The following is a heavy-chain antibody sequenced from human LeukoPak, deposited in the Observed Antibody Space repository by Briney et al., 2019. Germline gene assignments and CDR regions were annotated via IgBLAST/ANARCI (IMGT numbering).Heavy chain of an antibody. V-gene: IGHV3-66*01. Sequence: PGGSLRLSCSASGFTVSSNYMTWVRQAPGKGLEWVSLIYTDGSTYYADSVKGRFTISRDNSKNTLYLQMNSLRAGDTAVYYCARDRLHYDSLTGYPADWGQGTLVTVSS. CDR3: ARDRLHYDSLTGYPAD. CDR2: IYTDGST. CDR1: GFTVSSNY. D-gene: IGHD3-9*01. J-gene: IGHJ4*02.